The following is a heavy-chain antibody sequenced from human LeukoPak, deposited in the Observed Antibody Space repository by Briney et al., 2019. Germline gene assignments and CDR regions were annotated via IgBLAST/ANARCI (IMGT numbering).Heavy chain of an antibody. CDR1: GFTFSSYE. CDR3: ASGAQSDY. Sequence: GGSLRLSCAASGFTFSSYEMNWVRQPPGKGLEWVSYISSSGSPTYYADSVKGRFTISRDNAKNSLYLQMNSLRAEDTALYYCASGAQSDYWGQGTLVTVSS. CDR2: ISSSGSPT. D-gene: IGHD1-26*01. V-gene: IGHV3-48*03. J-gene: IGHJ4*02.